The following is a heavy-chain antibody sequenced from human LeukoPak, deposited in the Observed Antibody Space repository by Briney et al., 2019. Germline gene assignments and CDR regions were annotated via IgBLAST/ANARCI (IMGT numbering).Heavy chain of an antibody. V-gene: IGHV3-15*01. CDR2: IKSKTDGGTT. J-gene: IGHJ4*02. CDR1: GFTFSNAW. CDR3: AKDFSGSGRPRFDY. D-gene: IGHD1-26*01. Sequence: GGSLRLSCAASGFTFSNAWMSWVRQAPGKGLEWVGRIKSKTDGGTTDYAAPVKGRFTISRDDSKNTLYLQMNSLKTEDTAVYYCAKDFSGSGRPRFDYWGQGTLVTVSS.